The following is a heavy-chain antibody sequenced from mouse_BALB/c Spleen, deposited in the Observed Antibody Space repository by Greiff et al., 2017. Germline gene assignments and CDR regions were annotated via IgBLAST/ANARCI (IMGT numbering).Heavy chain of an antibody. J-gene: IGHJ1*01. V-gene: IGHV3-2*02. CDR3: ARGGNYWYFDV. CDR1: GYSITSDYA. Sequence: EVKLVESGPGLVKPSQSLSLTCTVTGYSITSDYAWNWIRQFPGNKLEWMGYISYSGSTSYNPSLKSRISITRDTSKNQFFLQLNSVTTEDTATYYCARGGNYWYFDVWGAGTTVTVSS. D-gene: IGHD2-1*01. CDR2: ISYSGST.